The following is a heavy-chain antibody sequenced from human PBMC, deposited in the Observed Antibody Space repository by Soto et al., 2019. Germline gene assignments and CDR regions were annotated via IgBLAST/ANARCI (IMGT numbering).Heavy chain of an antibody. Sequence: PSETLSLTCTVSGGSISSYYWSWIRQSPGKGLEWIGYIYYSGGTKYNPSLKSRVTISVDTSKNQFSLKLSSVTAADTAVYYCARGRGDTAMAWYYWGQGTLVTVSS. V-gene: IGHV4-59*01. J-gene: IGHJ4*02. D-gene: IGHD5-18*01. CDR2: IYYSGGT. CDR1: GGSISSYY. CDR3: ARGRGDTAMAWYY.